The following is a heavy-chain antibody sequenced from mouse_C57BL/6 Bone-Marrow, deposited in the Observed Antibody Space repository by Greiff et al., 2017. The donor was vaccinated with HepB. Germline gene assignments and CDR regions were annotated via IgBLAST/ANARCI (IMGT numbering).Heavy chain of an antibody. CDR1: GFTFSSYG. J-gene: IGHJ2*01. CDR2: LSSGGSYT. Sequence: EVHLVESGGDLVKPGGSLKLSCAASGFTFSSYGMSWVRQTPDKRLEWVATLSSGGSYTYYPDSVKGRFTISRDNAKNTLYLQMSSLKSEDTAMYYCAREIDYDYDKDYFDYWGQGTTLTVSS. D-gene: IGHD2-4*01. V-gene: IGHV5-6*01. CDR3: AREIDYDYDKDYFDY.